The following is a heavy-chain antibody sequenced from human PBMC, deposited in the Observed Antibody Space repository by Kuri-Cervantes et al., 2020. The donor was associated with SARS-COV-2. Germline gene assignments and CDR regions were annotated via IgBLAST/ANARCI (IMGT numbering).Heavy chain of an antibody. CDR1: GYTFTSYD. CDR2: MNPNSGNT. V-gene: IGHV1-8*02. Sequence: ASVKVSCKASGYTFTSYDINWVRQATGQGLEWMGWMNPNSGNTGYAQKFQGRVTITRNTSISTAYMKLSSLRSEDTAVYYCARSSSSSVYYYYYMDVWGKGTTVTVSS. D-gene: IGHD6-6*01. CDR3: ARSSSSSVYYYYYMDV. J-gene: IGHJ6*03.